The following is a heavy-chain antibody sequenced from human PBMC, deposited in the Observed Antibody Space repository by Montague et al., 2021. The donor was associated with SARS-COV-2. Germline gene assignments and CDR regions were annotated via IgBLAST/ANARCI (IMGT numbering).Heavy chain of an antibody. V-gene: IGHV4-34*01. CDR2: INHSGST. CDR3: ARGTKRLSTYDYDSSGYASGY. Sequence: SETLSLTCAVYGGSFSGYYWSWIRQPPGKGLEWIGEINHSGSTKYNPSLKSRVIISVGTSKNQFSLKLSSVTAADTAVYYCARGTKRLSTYDYDSSGYASGYWGQGTLVTVSS. D-gene: IGHD3-22*01. CDR1: GGSFSGYY. J-gene: IGHJ4*02.